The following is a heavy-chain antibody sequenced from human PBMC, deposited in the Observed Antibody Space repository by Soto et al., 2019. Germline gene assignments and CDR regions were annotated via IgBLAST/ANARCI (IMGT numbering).Heavy chain of an antibody. J-gene: IGHJ3*02. V-gene: IGHV1-3*01. D-gene: IGHD3-9*01. Sequence: ASVKVSCKASGYTFTSYAMHWVRQAPGQRLEWMGWINAGNGNTKYSQKFQGRVTITRDTSASTAYMELSSLRSEDTAVYYCARDDASVLRYFDWLPNAFDIWGQGTMVTVS. CDR2: INAGNGNT. CDR1: GYTFTSYA. CDR3: ARDDASVLRYFDWLPNAFDI.